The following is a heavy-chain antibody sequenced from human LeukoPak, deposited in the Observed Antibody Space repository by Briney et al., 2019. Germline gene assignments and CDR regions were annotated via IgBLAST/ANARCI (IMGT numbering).Heavy chain of an antibody. D-gene: IGHD6-13*01. CDR3: ARDLRAAGTLDY. CDR1: GFTFSSYA. J-gene: IGHJ4*02. CDR2: ISYDGTNK. Sequence: PGGSLRLSCAASGFTFSSYAMHWVRQAPGKGLGWVSVISYDGTNKYYADSVKGRFTISRDNSKNTLYLQMNSLRAEDTAAYYCARDLRAAGTLDYWGQGTLVTVSS. V-gene: IGHV3-30-3*01.